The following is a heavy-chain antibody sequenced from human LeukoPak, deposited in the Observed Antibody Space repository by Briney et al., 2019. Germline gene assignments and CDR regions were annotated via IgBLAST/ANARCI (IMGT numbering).Heavy chain of an antibody. CDR3: ARVRRIAAALGWFDP. J-gene: IGHJ5*02. D-gene: IGHD6-13*01. CDR2: IYYSGST. V-gene: IGHV4-39*07. CDR1: GETVWINTNY. Sequence: LTSALSGETVWINTNYGGWISQPPGKGLEWIGSIYYSGSTYYNPSLKGRVTISVDTSKNQFSLKMRSVTAADTAVYYCARVRRIAAALGWFDPWGQGTLVTVSS.